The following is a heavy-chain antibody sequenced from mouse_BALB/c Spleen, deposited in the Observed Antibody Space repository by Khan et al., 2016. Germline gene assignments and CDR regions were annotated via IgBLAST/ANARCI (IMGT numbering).Heavy chain of an antibody. V-gene: IGHV14-3*02. CDR2: IDPANGDR. CDR1: GFNIKDTY. Sequence: VQLQQSGAELVKPGASVKVSCTASGFNIKDTYMHWVKQRPEQGLEWIGRIDPANGDRNYDPKFQGRATITSDTSSNTAYLHLNTLTSEDTAVYYCSRSGYDLYYYALDYWGQGTSVTVSS. D-gene: IGHD2-2*01. CDR3: SRSGYDLYYYALDY. J-gene: IGHJ4*01.